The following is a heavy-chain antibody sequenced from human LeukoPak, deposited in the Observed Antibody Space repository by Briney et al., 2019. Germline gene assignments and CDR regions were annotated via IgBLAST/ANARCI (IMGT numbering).Heavy chain of an antibody. Sequence: PSETLSLTCAVDGGSFSGYYWSWIRQPPGKGLEWIGYIYYSGSTNYNPSLKSRVTISVDTSKNQFSLKLSSVTAADTAVYYCAREGYYDSSGYYSRIYTDAFDIWGQGTMVTVSS. CDR1: GGSFSGYY. J-gene: IGHJ3*02. D-gene: IGHD3-22*01. V-gene: IGHV4-59*01. CDR3: AREGYYDSSGYYSRIYTDAFDI. CDR2: IYYSGST.